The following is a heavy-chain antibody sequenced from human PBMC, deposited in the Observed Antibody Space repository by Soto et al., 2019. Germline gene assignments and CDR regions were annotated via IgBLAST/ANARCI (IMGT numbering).Heavy chain of an antibody. CDR2: ISTDNGNT. J-gene: IGHJ4*02. CDR3: ARDLAVGLVDY. Sequence: ASVKVSCKASGYTFTTYAIHWVRQAPGQTLEWMGWISTDNGNTNYAQKLQGRVTMTTDTSTSTAYMELRSLRSDDTAVYYCARDLAVGLVDYWGQGTLVTVSS. V-gene: IGHV1-18*01. CDR1: GYTFTTYA. D-gene: IGHD6-19*01.